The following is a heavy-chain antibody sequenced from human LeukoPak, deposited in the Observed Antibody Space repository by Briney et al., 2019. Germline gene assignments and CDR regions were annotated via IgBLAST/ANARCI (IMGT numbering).Heavy chain of an antibody. D-gene: IGHD5-18*01. CDR1: GGSISSYY. J-gene: IGHJ4*02. Sequence: PSETLSLTCTVSGGSISSYYWSWIRQPPGKGLEWIGYIYYSGSTNYNPSLKSRVTISVDTSKNQFSLKLSSVTAADTAVYYCARGAYSYGYTYWGQGTLVTVSS. V-gene: IGHV4-59*12. CDR3: ARGAYSYGYTY. CDR2: IYYSGST.